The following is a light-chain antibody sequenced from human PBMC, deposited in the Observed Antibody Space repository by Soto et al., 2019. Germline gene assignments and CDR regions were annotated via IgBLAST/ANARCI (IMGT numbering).Light chain of an antibody. J-gene: IGKJ5*01. CDR2: AAS. V-gene: IGKV1-12*01. CDR3: QQADSFPTT. CDR1: QGIDSS. Sequence: ILLTQSPSSLSASMGDRVTITFRASQGIDSSFAWYQQKPGKAPKLLIYAASSLQGGVPSRFSGSGFGTDFTLTISSLQPEDFATYYCQQADSFPTTFGQGTRLEIK.